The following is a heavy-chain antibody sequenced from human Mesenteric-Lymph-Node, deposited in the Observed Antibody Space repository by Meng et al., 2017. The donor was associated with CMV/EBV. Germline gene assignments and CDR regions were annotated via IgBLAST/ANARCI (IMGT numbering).Heavy chain of an antibody. CDR2: ISGSGGST. V-gene: IGHV3-23*01. Sequence: GESLKISCAASGFTVSSNYMSWVRQAPGKGLEWVSAISGSGGSTYYADSVKGRFTISRDNSKNTLYLQMNSLRAEDTAVYYCAKFHCSSTSCYTQYYYGMDVWGQGTTVTVSS. CDR1: GFTVSSNY. J-gene: IGHJ6*02. CDR3: AKFHCSSTSCYTQYYYGMDV. D-gene: IGHD2-2*02.